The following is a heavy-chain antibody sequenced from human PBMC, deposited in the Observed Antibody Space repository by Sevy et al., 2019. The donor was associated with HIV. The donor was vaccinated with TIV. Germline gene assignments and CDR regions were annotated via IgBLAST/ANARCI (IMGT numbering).Heavy chain of an antibody. CDR1: GSSFGIHW. V-gene: IGHV3-7*01. CDR2: INQDGGQK. CDR3: ARDPDPVPGVAFDV. J-gene: IGHJ3*01. Sequence: GGSLRLSCVASGSSFGIHWMSWVRQAPGKGLEWVAKINQDGGQKYHVDSVKGRFTISRDNAKSSLYLQMNSLRVEDTALYYCARDPDPVPGVAFDVWGQGTMVTVSS.